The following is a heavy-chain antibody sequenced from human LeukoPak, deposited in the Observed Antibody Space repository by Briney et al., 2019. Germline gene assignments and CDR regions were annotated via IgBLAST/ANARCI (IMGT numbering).Heavy chain of an antibody. Sequence: PGGSLRLSCAASGFPFNSYAMHWVRQAPGKGLEYVSAISSNGGSTYYEYSVKGRFTISRDNSKNTLYLQMGSLRAEDMAVYYCARDHYYDSSGYYYKPYYYYMDVWGKGTTVTVSS. CDR3: ARDHYYDSSGYYYKPYYYYMDV. CDR1: GFPFNSYA. CDR2: ISSNGGST. D-gene: IGHD3-22*01. J-gene: IGHJ6*03. V-gene: IGHV3-64*01.